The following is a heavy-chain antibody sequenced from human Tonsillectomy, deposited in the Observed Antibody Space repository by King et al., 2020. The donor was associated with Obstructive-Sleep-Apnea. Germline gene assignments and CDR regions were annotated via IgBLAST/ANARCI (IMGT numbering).Heavy chain of an antibody. J-gene: IGHJ4*02. CDR1: GYTFTGYY. V-gene: IGHV1-2*02. CDR3: ARHHIRSDYDSDY. D-gene: IGHD5-12*01. Sequence: VQLVESGAEVKKPGASVKVSCKASGYTFTGYYIHWVRQAPGQGLEWMGWINPNSGGTIYAQKFQGRVTMTRDTSINSAYMELSRLRSDDTAVYYCARHHIRSDYDSDYWGQGTLVTVSS. CDR2: INPNSGGT.